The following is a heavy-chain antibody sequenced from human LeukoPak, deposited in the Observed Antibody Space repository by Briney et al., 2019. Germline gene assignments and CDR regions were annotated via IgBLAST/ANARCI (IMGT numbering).Heavy chain of an antibody. CDR2: IYYSGST. Sequence: KPSETLSLTCSVSGGSISSYYWSWIRQPPGKGLEWIGYIYYSGSTNYNPSFKSRVTISVDTSKNQFSLKLSSVTAADTAVYYCARDTGALFWSGYAYWYFDLWGRGTLVTVSS. D-gene: IGHD3-3*01. J-gene: IGHJ2*01. CDR1: GGSISSYY. V-gene: IGHV4-59*01. CDR3: ARDTGALFWSGYAYWYFDL.